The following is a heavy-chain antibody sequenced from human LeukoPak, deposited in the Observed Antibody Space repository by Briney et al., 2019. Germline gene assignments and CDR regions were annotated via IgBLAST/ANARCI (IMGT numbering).Heavy chain of an antibody. CDR2: IYYSGSV. CDR3: ARQGSGGRALDI. Sequence: SETLSLTCTVSGGSISSSSYYWGWIRQPPGKGLEWIGSIYYSGSVNYNPSLKTRVTISADTSKNQLSLKLTSVTAADTALYYCARQGSGGRALDIWGQGTMVAVSS. J-gene: IGHJ3*02. V-gene: IGHV4-39*01. CDR1: GGSISSSSYY.